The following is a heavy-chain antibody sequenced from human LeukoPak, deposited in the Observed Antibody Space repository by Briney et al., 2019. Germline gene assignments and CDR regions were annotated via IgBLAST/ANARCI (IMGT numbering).Heavy chain of an antibody. Sequence: SKTLSLTCAVYGGSFSGYYWSWIRQPPGKGLEWIGEINHSGSTNYNPSLKSRVTISVDTSKNQFSLKLSSVTAADTAVYYCARSWSRYCSSTSCYFTDSDAFDIWGQGTMVTVSS. J-gene: IGHJ3*02. CDR1: GGSFSGYY. V-gene: IGHV4-34*01. CDR3: ARSWSRYCSSTSCYFTDSDAFDI. CDR2: INHSGST. D-gene: IGHD2-2*01.